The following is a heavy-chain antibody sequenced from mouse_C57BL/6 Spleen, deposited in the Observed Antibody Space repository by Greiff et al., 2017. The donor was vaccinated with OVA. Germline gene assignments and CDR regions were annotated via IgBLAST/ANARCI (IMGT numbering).Heavy chain of an antibody. V-gene: IGHV1-39*01. J-gene: IGHJ1*03. D-gene: IGHD1-1*01. CDR1: GYSFTDYN. CDR3: AQGYYYGSGYFDV. CDR2: INPNYGTT. Sequence: VHVKQSGPELVKPGASVKISCKASGYSFTDYNMNWVKQSNGKSLEWIGVINPNYGTTSYNQKFKGKATLTVDQSSSTAYMQLNSLTSEDSAVYYCAQGYYYGSGYFDVWGTGTTVTVSS.